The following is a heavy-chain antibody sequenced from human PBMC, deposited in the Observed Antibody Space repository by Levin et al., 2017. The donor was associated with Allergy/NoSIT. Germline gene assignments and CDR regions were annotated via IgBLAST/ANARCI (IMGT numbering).Heavy chain of an antibody. CDR3: ASSNGDPGRPVDH. D-gene: IGHD4-17*01. Sequence: PSETLSLTCTVSGGSLSSGGYHWNWIRQHPGKGLEWIGYMYNSGSTYYNPSLKSRVTISVDTSKNQFSLKLTSVTAADTAVYSCASSNGDPGRPVDHWGQGTLVTVSS. J-gene: IGHJ4*02. V-gene: IGHV4-31*03. CDR2: MYNSGST. CDR1: GGSLSSGGYH.